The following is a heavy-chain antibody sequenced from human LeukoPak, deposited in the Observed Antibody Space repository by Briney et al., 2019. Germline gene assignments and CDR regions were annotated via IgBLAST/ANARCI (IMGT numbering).Heavy chain of an antibody. Sequence: ASVKVSCKASGYTFTSYYIHWVRQATGQGLEWMGWMNPNSGNTGYAQKFQGRVTITRNTSISTAYMELSSLRSEDTAVYYCARGATYSSSWYWFDPWGQGTLVTVSP. V-gene: IGHV1-8*03. D-gene: IGHD6-13*01. CDR2: MNPNSGNT. CDR3: ARGATYSSSWYWFDP. CDR1: GYTFTSYY. J-gene: IGHJ5*02.